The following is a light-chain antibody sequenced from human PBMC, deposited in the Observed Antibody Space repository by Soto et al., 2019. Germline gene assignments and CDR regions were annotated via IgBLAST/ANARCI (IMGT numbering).Light chain of an antibody. CDR1: QSVTSSY. CDR3: QQYGISPLT. J-gene: IGKJ4*01. Sequence: ERGTLSCMTSQSVTSSYLTWYQQKPGQAPRLLIYGASTRATTIPARFSGSGSGTDFTLTISRLGPEDFAVYYCQQYGISPLTFGGGTKVDIK. V-gene: IGKV3-20*01. CDR2: GAS.